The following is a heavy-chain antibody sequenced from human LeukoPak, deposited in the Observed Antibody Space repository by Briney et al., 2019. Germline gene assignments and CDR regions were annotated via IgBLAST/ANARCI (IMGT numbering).Heavy chain of an antibody. CDR3: ARLKNNYYGSGSYYDY. V-gene: IGHV3-48*03. Sequence: GGSLRLSCAASGFTFSSYEMNWVRQAPGKGLEWVSYISSSGSTIYYADSVKGRFTISRDNAKNSLYLQMNSLRAEDTAVYYCARLKNNYYGSGSYYDYWGQGTLVTVSS. J-gene: IGHJ4*02. D-gene: IGHD3-10*01. CDR2: ISSSGSTI. CDR1: GFTFSSYE.